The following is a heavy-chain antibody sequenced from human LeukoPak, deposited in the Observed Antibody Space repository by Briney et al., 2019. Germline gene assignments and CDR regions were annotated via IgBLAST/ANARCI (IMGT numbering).Heavy chain of an antibody. CDR3: VRVVRGVIPYYYYYMDV. CDR1: GGSISSYY. V-gene: IGHV4-59*01. Sequence: PSETLSLTCTVSGGSISSYYWSWIRQPPGKGLEWIGYIYYSGSTNYNPSLKSRVTISVDTSKNQFSLKLSSVTAADTAVYYCVRVVRGVIPYYYYYMDVWGKGTTVTISS. J-gene: IGHJ6*03. CDR2: IYYSGST. D-gene: IGHD3-10*01.